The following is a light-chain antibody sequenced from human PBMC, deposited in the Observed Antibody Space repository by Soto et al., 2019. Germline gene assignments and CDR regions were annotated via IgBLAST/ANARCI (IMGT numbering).Light chain of an antibody. Sequence: EIVLTQSPATLSLSPGERATLSCRASQSISSNLAWYQQKLGQAPRLLIYGASTRATGIPARFSGSGSGTEFTLTISSLQSEDFAVYYCQQYNNWPRTFGQGTKVDIK. CDR2: GAS. J-gene: IGKJ1*01. V-gene: IGKV3-15*01. CDR1: QSISSN. CDR3: QQYNNWPRT.